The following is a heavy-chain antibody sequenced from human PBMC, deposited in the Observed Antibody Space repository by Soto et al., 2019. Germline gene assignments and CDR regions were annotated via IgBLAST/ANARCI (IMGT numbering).Heavy chain of an antibody. D-gene: IGHD2-15*01. CDR1: GGTFSSYA. V-gene: IGHV1-69*12. Sequence: QVQLVQSGAEVKKPGSSVKVSCKASGGTFSSYAISWVRQAPGQGLEWMGGIIPIFGTANYAQKFQGRVTITADESTSTAYMELSSLRSEDTAVYYCARLCGGSCYSEDYYYGMDVWGQGTTVTVSS. CDR3: ARLCGGSCYSEDYYYGMDV. J-gene: IGHJ6*02. CDR2: IIPIFGTA.